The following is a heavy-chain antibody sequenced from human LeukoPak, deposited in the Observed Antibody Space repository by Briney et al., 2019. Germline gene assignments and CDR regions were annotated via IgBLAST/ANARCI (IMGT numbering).Heavy chain of an antibody. Sequence: GGSLRLSCAASGFTFSSYSMNWVRQAPGKGLEWVSSISSSSSYIYYADSVKGRFTISRDNAKNSLYLQMNSLRAEDTAVCYCARDAGYGDLSFDYWGQGTLVTVSS. J-gene: IGHJ4*02. CDR1: GFTFSSYS. D-gene: IGHD4-17*01. CDR2: ISSSSSYI. V-gene: IGHV3-21*01. CDR3: ARDAGYGDLSFDY.